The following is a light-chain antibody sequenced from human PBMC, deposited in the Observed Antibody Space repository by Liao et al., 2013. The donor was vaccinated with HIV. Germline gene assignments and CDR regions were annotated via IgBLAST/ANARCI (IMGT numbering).Light chain of an antibody. Sequence: SYELTQPPSVSVSLGQMARITCSGEALPKKYAYWYQQRPGQPPVLVIYQGTKRPSGIPERFSGSYSGDTATLTISGTQVMDESDYFCQAWDNRAEVVFGGGTKLTVL. J-gene: IGLJ2*01. CDR3: QAWDNRAEVV. CDR1: ALPKKY. V-gene: IGLV3-1*01. CDR2: QGT.